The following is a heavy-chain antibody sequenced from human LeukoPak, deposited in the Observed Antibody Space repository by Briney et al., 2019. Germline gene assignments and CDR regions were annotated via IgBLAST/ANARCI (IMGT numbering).Heavy chain of an antibody. CDR3: ARSTVVAAYDY. CDR2: ISPTSTYI. CDR1: GFTFSSYS. D-gene: IGHD1-26*01. Sequence: PGGSLRLSCAASGFTFSSYSFNWVRQAPGKGLEWVSSISPTSTYIYYADSLKGRFTISRDNAKNSLYLQMNSLRAEDTAVYYCARSTVVAAYDYWGQGTLVTVSS. J-gene: IGHJ4*02. V-gene: IGHV3-21*01.